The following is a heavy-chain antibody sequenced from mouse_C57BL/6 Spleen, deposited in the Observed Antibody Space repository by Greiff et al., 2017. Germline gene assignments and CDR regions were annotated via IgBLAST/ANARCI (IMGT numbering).Heavy chain of an antibody. Sequence: EVQLQQSGAELVKPGASVKLSCTASGYNFKDYYMHWVKQRPEQGLEWIGRIVPEDGETKYASKFQGKATITADTSSNTAYLQLSSLTSANAAVYSCARSGASWDGRFAFWGQGTLVTVSA. J-gene: IGHJ3*01. CDR3: ARSGASWDGRFAF. D-gene: IGHD4-1*01. V-gene: IGHV14-2*01. CDR2: IVPEDGET. CDR1: GYNFKDYY.